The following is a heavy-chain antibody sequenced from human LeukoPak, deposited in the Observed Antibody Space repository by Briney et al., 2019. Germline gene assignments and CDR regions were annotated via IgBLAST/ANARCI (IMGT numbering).Heavy chain of an antibody. D-gene: IGHD3-22*01. CDR2: TYTSGST. CDR1: GGSISSYY. Sequence: SETLSLTCTDSGGSISSYYWSWLRQPAGKGLEWIWRTYTSGSTNYNPSLTSRVTMSVDTSKNQFSLNLSSVTDADTDVYYCARGPDSRGYSGTAYWGQGTLVTVSS. CDR3: ARGPDSRGYSGTAY. V-gene: IGHV4-4*07. J-gene: IGHJ4*02.